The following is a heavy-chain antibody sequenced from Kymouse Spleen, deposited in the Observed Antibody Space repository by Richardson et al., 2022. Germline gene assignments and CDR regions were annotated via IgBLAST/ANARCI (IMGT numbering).Heavy chain of an antibody. D-gene: IGHD3-10*01. CDR1: GGSISSSSYY. CDR2: IYYSGST. Sequence: QLQLQESGPGLVKPSETLSLTCTVSGGSISSSSYYWGWIRQPPGKGLEWIGSIYYSGSTYYNPSLKSRVTISVDTSKNQFSLKLSSVTAADTAVYYCASLRLLWFGELLSYYYYYGMDVWGQGTTVTVSS. J-gene: IGHJ6*02. V-gene: IGHV4-39*01. CDR3: ASLRLLWFGELLSYYYYYGMDV.